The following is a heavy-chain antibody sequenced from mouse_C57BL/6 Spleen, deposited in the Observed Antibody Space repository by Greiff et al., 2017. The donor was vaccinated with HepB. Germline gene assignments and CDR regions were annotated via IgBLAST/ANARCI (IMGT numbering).Heavy chain of an antibody. D-gene: IGHD1-1*01. CDR3: ARGVVARGCYAMDY. V-gene: IGHV1-69*01. CDR2: IDPSDSYT. CDR1: GYTFTSYW. Sequence: QVQLQQPGAELVMPGASVKLSCKASGYTFTSYWMHWVKQRPGQGLEWIGEIDPSDSYTNYNQKFKGKSTLTVDKSSSTAYMQLSSLTSEDSAVYYCARGVVARGCYAMDYWGQGTSVTVSS. J-gene: IGHJ4*01.